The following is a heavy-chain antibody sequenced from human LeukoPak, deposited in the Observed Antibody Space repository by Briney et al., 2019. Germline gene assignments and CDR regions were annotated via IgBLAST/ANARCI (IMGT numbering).Heavy chain of an antibody. V-gene: IGHV4-34*01. J-gene: IGHJ4*02. D-gene: IGHD6-6*01. CDR2: INHSGST. CDR3: ARGPAKYNRARGFDY. Sequence: SETLSLTCAVYGGSFSGYYWSWIRQPPGKGLEWIGEINHSGSTNYNPSLKSRVTISVDTSENQFSLKLSSVTAADTAVYYCARGPAKYNRARGFDYWGQGTLVTVSS. CDR1: GGSFSGYY.